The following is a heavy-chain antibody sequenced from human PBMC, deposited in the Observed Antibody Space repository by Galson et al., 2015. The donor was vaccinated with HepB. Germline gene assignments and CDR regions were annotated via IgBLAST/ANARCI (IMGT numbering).Heavy chain of an antibody. CDR2: TYHRSKWYY. J-gene: IGHJ4*02. CDR3: ARGPNHNWNDLDY. V-gene: IGHV6-1*01. Sequence: ISGDSVSSNSAAWNWIRQSPSRGLEWLGRTYHRSKWYYDYALSVKSRITIIPDTAKNQFSLQLKSVTPEDTAVYYCARGPNHNWNDLDYWGQGTLVTVSS. D-gene: IGHD1-1*01. CDR1: GDSVSSNSAA.